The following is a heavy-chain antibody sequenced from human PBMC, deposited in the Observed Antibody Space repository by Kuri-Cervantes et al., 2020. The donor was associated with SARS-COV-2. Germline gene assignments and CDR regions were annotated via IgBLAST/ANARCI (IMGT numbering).Heavy chain of an antibody. V-gene: IGHV4-38-2*01. D-gene: IGHD5-24*01. J-gene: IGHJ5*01. CDR2: IYHSGST. CDR1: GYSISSGYY. CDR3: ARSARRDGYNYWFDP. Sequence: SETLSLTCAVSGYSISSGYYWGWIRQPPGKGLEWIGSIYHSGSTYYNPSLKSRVTISVDTSKNQFSLKLSSVTAADTAVYYCARSARRDGYNYWFDPWGQGNLVNVAS.